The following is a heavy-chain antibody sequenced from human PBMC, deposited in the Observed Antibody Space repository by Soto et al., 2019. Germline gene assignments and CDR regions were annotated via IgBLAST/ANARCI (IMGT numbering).Heavy chain of an antibody. CDR2: TSYDGSNK. Sequence: WGSLRLSCAASGFTFSSFAINWVRKAPGKGLEWVTVTSYDGSNKYYADSVRGRFSISRDNSKNTLYLQMNSLRAEDTAVYYCARDRSIAAADPFDYWGQGTLVTVSS. D-gene: IGHD6-13*01. V-gene: IGHV3-30*04. CDR1: GFTFSSFA. CDR3: ARDRSIAAADPFDY. J-gene: IGHJ4*02.